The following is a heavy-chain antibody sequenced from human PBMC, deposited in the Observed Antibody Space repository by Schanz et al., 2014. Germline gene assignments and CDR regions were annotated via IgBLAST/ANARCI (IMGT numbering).Heavy chain of an antibody. D-gene: IGHD1-20*01. CDR1: GFTFSSYA. J-gene: IGHJ4*02. CDR3: ANNWNLDY. CDR2: ISGSGAST. Sequence: EVQLLESGGGLVQPGGSLRLSCAASGFTFSSYAMSWVRQAPGKGLEWVSGISGSGASTYYADSVKGRFTISRDNSKNSLYLQMNSLRAEDTAVYYCANNWNLDYWGQGTLVTVSS. V-gene: IGHV3-23*01.